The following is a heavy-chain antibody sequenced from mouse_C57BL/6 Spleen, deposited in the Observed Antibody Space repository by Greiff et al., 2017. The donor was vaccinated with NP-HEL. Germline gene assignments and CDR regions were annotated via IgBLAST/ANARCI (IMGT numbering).Heavy chain of an antibody. D-gene: IGHD1-1*01. CDR2: INHDGSST. CDR1: GFTFSDYY. Sequence: EVKVVESEGGLVQPGSSMKLSCTASGFTFSDYYMAWVRQVPEKGLEWVANINHDGSSTNYLDSLKSRFIISRDNAENILNLERSRLKSEDTATYYCEREGNYGSNKEYAMDYWGQGTSVTVSS. J-gene: IGHJ4*01. CDR3: EREGNYGSNKEYAMDY. V-gene: IGHV5-16*01.